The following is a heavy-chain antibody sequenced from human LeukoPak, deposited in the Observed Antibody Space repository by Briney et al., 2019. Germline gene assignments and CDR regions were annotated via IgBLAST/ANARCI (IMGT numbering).Heavy chain of an antibody. J-gene: IGHJ5*02. V-gene: IGHV4-61*02. Sequence: SETLSLTCAVYGGSFSSGSYYWSWIRQPAGKGLEWIGRIYTSGSTNYNPSLKSRVTISVDTSKNQFSLKLSSVTAADTAVYYCARDNGNYDFWSGYYSWFDPWGQGTLVTVSS. CDR1: GGSFSSGSYY. CDR3: ARDNGNYDFWSGYYSWFDP. CDR2: IYTSGST. D-gene: IGHD3-3*01.